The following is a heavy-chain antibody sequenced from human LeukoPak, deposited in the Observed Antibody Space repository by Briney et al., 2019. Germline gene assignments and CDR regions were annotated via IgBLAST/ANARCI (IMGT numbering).Heavy chain of an antibody. CDR1: GGSFSGYY. D-gene: IGHD2-8*01. V-gene: IGHV4-34*01. CDR2: INHSGST. Sequence: SETLSLTCAVYGGSFSGYYWRGIRQPPGKGLEWIGEINHSGSTNYNPSLKSRVTISVDTSKNQFSLKLSSVTAADTAVYYCARDRCMLYRKCWFDPWGQGTLVTVSS. CDR3: ARDRCMLYRKCWFDP. J-gene: IGHJ5*02.